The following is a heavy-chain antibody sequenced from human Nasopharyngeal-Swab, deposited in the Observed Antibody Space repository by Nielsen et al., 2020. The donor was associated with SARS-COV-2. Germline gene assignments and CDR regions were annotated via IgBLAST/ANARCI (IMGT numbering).Heavy chain of an antibody. CDR2: IYYSGST. Sequence: SETLSLTCTVSGGSISSGDYYWSWIRQPPGKGLEWIGYIYYSGSTYYNPSLKSRATISVDTSKNQFSLKLSSVTAADTAVYYCARRGYYYGMDVWGQGTTVTVSS. CDR1: GGSISSGDYY. V-gene: IGHV4-30-4*01. J-gene: IGHJ6*02. CDR3: ARRGYYYGMDV.